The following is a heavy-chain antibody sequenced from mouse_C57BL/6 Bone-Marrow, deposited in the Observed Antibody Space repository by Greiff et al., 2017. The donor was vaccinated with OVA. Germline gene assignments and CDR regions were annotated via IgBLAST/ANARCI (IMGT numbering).Heavy chain of an antibody. CDR2: IRLKSDNYAT. D-gene: IGHD5-1-1*01. CDR1: GFTFSNYW. V-gene: IGHV6-3*01. Sequence: EVMLVESGGGLVQPGGSMKLSCVASGFTFSNYWMNWVRQSPEKGLEWVAQIRLKSDNYATHYAESVKGRFTISRDDSKSSVYLQMNNLRAEDTGIYYCTEYSRGFDYWGQGTTRTVSS. CDR3: TEYSRGFDY. J-gene: IGHJ2*01.